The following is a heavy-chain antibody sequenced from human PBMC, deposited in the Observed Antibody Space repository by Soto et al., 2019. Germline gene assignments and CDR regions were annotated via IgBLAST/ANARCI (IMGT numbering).Heavy chain of an antibody. CDR1: GFSFSSHW. CDR3: AGDGVRNGAYNGWLDP. D-gene: IGHD3-16*01. V-gene: IGHV3-7*03. Sequence: LSCAASGFSFSSHWMTWVRQAPGKGLEWVANIKQDGREKYYVASVKGRFTISRDNDKNLLYLQMDSLTPDDTAVYYCAGDGVRNGAYNGWLDPWGQGTLVTVSS. J-gene: IGHJ5*02. CDR2: IKQDGREK.